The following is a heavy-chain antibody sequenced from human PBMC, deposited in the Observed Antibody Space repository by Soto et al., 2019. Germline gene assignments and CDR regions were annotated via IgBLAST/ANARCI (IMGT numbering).Heavy chain of an antibody. CDR2: ISGSGGST. CDR3: AKDDERGYSGYDAFDI. V-gene: IGHV3-23*01. CDR1: GFTFSSYA. J-gene: IGHJ3*02. Sequence: GGSLRLSCAASGFTFSSYAMSWVRQAPGKGLEWVSAISGSGGSTYYADSVKGRFTISRDNSKNTLYLQMNSLRAEDTAVYYCAKDDERGYSGYDAFDIWGQGTMVTVSS. D-gene: IGHD5-12*01.